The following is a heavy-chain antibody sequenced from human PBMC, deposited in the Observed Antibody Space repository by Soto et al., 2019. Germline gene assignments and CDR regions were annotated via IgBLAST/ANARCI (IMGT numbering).Heavy chain of an antibody. V-gene: IGHV3-30*18. CDR3: AKVTFSGDYYYSYGMDV. CDR2: ISYDGSSK. CDR1: GFTFSAYG. Sequence: QEKLVESGGGVVQPGRSLRLSCAASGFTFSAYGMHWVRQAPGKGLEWVTVISYDGSSKYYADSVKGRFIVSRDNSKNTLYLQMNSLRAVDTAVYYCAKVTFSGDYYYSYGMDVWGQGTTVTVSS. D-gene: IGHD1-26*01. J-gene: IGHJ6*02.